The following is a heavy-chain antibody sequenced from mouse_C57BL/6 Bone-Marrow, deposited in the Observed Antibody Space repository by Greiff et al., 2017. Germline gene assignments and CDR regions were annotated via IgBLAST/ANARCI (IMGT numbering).Heavy chain of an antibody. D-gene: IGHD4-1*02. CDR3: ASNWDWFAY. V-gene: IGHV1-50*01. J-gene: IGHJ3*01. Sequence: QVQLQQPGAELVKPGASVKLSCKASGYTFTSYWMQWVKQRPGQGLEWIGELDPFDRYTNYNQKFKGKATLTVDTPPSTAYMQLSSLTSEDSAVYYCASNWDWFAYWGQGTLVTVSA. CDR2: LDPFDRYT. CDR1: GYTFTSYW.